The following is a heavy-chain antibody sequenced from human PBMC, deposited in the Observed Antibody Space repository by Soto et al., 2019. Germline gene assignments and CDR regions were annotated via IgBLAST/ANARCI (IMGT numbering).Heavy chain of an antibody. CDR2: INVGNGYT. D-gene: IGHD6-19*01. V-gene: IGHV1-3*01. CDR1: GYTFTTSA. Sequence: ASVKVSCKASGYTFTTSAMHWVRQAPGQGLEWMGRINVGNGYTKYSQKFQGGLTITSDTSASTAYMELSSLTSEDTAVYYCARDHSSGWGNWFDPWGQGTLVTVS. CDR3: ARDHSSGWGNWFDP. J-gene: IGHJ5*02.